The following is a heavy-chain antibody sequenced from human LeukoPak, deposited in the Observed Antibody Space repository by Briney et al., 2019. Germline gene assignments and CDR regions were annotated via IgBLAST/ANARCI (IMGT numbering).Heavy chain of an antibody. D-gene: IGHD1-26*01. CDR1: GFTFNSYI. Sequence: GGSLRLSCAASGFTFNSYIMSWVRQAPGKGLEWVSAVSESGSSTYYADSVKGRFTISRDNSKNTLYLQVNSLRAEDTAVFYCAKVRTSGGAGRYFQHWGQGTLVTVSS. CDR3: AKVRTSGGAGRYFQH. CDR2: VSESGSST. V-gene: IGHV3-23*01. J-gene: IGHJ1*01.